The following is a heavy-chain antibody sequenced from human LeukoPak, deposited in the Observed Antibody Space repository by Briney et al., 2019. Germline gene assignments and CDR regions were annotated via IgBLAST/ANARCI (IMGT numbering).Heavy chain of an antibody. CDR2: IYYSGST. V-gene: IGHV4-59*01. CDR3: ARAGREYSSSWDAFDI. Sequence: SETLSLTCTVSGGSISSYYWSWIRQPPGKGLKWIGYIYYSGSTNYNPSLKSRVTISVDTSKNQFSLKLSSVTAADTAVYYCARAGREYSSSWDAFDIWGQGTMVTVSS. CDR1: GGSISSYY. J-gene: IGHJ3*02. D-gene: IGHD6-13*01.